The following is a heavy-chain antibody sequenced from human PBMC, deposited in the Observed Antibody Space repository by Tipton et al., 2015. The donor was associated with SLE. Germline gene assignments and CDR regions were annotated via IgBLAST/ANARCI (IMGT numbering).Heavy chain of an antibody. J-gene: IGHJ3*02. CDR1: GGSMKRNY. Sequence: GLVKPSETLSLTCSVSGGSMKRNYWSWIRQTPGKALEWMGHIYYSGDTNYNPSLKSRVTISVDTSKNQFSLNLKSVTAADTAVYYCARCSYEAGGRDGFDMWGQGTMVTVS. D-gene: IGHD1-26*01. CDR3: ARCSYEAGGRDGFDM. V-gene: IGHV4-59*08. CDR2: IYYSGDT.